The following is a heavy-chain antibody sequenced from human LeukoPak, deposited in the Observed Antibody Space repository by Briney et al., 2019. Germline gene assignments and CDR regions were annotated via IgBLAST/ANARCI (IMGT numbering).Heavy chain of an antibody. CDR2: VFHSGST. Sequence: SETLSHTCTVSGGSVSSINYYWSWIRQPPGKGLEWIGYVFHSGSTNYNPSLKSRVTISVDTSRNQFSLRLSSVTTADTAVYYCARDVQRWLDLQYYYHGMDVWGQGTTVTVS. CDR1: GGSVSSINYY. V-gene: IGHV4-61*01. D-gene: IGHD6-19*01. J-gene: IGHJ6*02. CDR3: ARDVQRWLDLQYYYHGMDV.